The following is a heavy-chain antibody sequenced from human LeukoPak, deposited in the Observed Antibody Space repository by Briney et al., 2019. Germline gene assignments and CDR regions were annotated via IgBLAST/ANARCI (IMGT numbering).Heavy chain of an antibody. CDR1: GFRFSSYG. J-gene: IGHJ5*02. CDR3: GKGPGYSVYDNLPHH. V-gene: IGHV3-30*18. D-gene: IGHD5/OR15-5a*01. Sequence: GGSLSLSCAASGFRFSSYGMHWVRQAPGKGLEWVAVISDDGIKIYYGDSVKGRFTISRDNSKNTLNLQMDSLRADDTAVYYCGKGPGYSVYDNLPHHWGQGTLVTVSS. CDR2: ISDDGIKI.